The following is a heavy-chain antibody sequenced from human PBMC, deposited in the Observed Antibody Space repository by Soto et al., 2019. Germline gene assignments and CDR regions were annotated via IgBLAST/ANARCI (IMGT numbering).Heavy chain of an antibody. CDR3: ARYRREAVAGYTLDN. D-gene: IGHD6-13*01. Sequence: SETLSLTCTVSGGSISSNYWTWIRQPPGKGLEWIGYVYNSGSTNYNPSLKSRVTISEDTSKSQFSLKVNSMTAADTAVYYCARYRREAVAGYTLDNWGQGSLVTVAS. J-gene: IGHJ4*02. V-gene: IGHV4-59*01. CDR2: VYNSGST. CDR1: GGSISSNY.